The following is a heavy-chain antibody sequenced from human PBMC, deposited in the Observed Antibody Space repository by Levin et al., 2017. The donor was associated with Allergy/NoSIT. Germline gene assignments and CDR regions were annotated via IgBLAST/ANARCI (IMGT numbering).Heavy chain of an antibody. CDR1: GFTFRTYS. CDR2: ISSGGSYI. CDR3: ARTFQSRDGLDGFDV. Sequence: NPGGSLRLSCAASGFTFRTYSMNWVRQAPGKGLEWVSSISSGGSYIFYADSVKGRSTISRDNAKNSLYLQMNSLRAEDTAVYYCARTFQSRDGLDGFDVWGQGTMVTVSS. V-gene: IGHV3-21*01. J-gene: IGHJ3*01. D-gene: IGHD2-8*01.